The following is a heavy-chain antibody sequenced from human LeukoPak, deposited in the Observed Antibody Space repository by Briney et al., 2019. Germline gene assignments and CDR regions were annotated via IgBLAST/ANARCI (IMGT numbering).Heavy chain of an antibody. J-gene: IGHJ4*02. CDR2: IIPIFGTA. Sequence: ASVKVSCKASGGTFSSYAISWVRQAPGQGLEWMGGIIPIFGTANYAQKFQGRVTITADKSTSTVYMELSSLRSEDTAVYYCARDQGIAHYDILTGPFDYWGQGTLVTVSS. CDR1: GGTFSSYA. D-gene: IGHD3-9*01. CDR3: ARDQGIAHYDILTGPFDY. V-gene: IGHV1-69*06.